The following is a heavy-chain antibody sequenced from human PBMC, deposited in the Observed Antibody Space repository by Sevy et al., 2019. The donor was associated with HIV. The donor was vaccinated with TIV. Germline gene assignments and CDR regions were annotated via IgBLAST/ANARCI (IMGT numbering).Heavy chain of an antibody. Sequence: GGSLRLSCVASGFTFNTYWMTWVRQAPGKGLEWVANINPDGSEKDYVDSLMGRFTVSRDNAETSLYLHMNSLRVEDTAVYFCARLLWDVVVVPGTTPGQYFDYWGQGTLVTVSS. V-gene: IGHV3-7*01. J-gene: IGHJ4*02. CDR3: ARLLWDVVVVPGTTPGQYFDY. CDR2: INPDGSEK. D-gene: IGHD2-2*01. CDR1: GFTFNTYW.